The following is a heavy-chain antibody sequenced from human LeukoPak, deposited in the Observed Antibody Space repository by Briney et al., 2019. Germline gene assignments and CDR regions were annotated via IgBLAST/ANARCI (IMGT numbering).Heavy chain of an antibody. CDR2: IKQDGSEK. V-gene: IGHV3-7*03. D-gene: IGHD3-16*01. CDR1: GFTFSSYW. CDR3: AREGGCYYYCMDV. J-gene: IGHJ6*04. Sequence: GGSLRLSCAASGFTFSSYWMSWVRQAPGKGLEWVANIKQDGSEKYYVDSVKGRFTISRDNAKNTPYLKMNSLRAEDTAVYYCAREGGCYYYCMDVWGKGTTVTVSS.